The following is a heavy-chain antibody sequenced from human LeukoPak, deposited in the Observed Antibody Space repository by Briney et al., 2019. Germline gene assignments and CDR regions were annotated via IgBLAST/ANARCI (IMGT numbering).Heavy chain of an antibody. Sequence: ASVKVSCKASGYTFTGYYTHWVRQAPGQGLEWMGWINPNSGGTNYAQKFQGRVTMTRDTSISTAYMELSRLRSDDTAVYYCARAGPTLGYCSSTSCHSFDYWGQGTLVTVSS. D-gene: IGHD2-2*01. J-gene: IGHJ4*02. V-gene: IGHV1-2*02. CDR3: ARAGPTLGYCSSTSCHSFDY. CDR2: INPNSGGT. CDR1: GYTFTGYY.